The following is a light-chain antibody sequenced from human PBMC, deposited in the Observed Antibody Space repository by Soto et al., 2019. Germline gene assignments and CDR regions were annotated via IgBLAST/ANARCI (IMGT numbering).Light chain of an antibody. V-gene: IGLV2-14*01. J-gene: IGLJ3*02. CDR1: SSDVGAYNH. CDR2: EVN. CDR3: ASHTTRRTWV. Sequence: QSALTQAASASGSPGQSITISCTGTSSDVGAYNHVSWYQQRPGKAPKVVIFEVNNRPSGVSRRFSGSKSGNTASLTIAGLQTEDEADYYCASHTTRRTWVFGGGTKLTVL.